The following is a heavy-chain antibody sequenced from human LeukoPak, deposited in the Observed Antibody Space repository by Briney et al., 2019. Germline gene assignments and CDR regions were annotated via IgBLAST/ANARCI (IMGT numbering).Heavy chain of an antibody. CDR1: DDSINRDF. D-gene: IGHD6-19*01. CDR2: IRYSGRT. CDR3: ARLPDISGWPFDY. V-gene: IGHV4-59*01. Sequence: SETLSLTCTASDDSINRDFWTWIRQPPGKGLEWIGYIRYSGRTEYNPSLKSRVTISIDSSKNQFSLKLMSVTAAGTAIYYCARLPDISGWPFDYWGQGMLVTVS. J-gene: IGHJ4*02.